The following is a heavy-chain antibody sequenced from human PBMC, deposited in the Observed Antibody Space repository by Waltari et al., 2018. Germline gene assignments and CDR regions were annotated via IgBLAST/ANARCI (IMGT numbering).Heavy chain of an antibody. CDR1: GGSISSSSYY. V-gene: IGHV4-39*07. CDR3: ARTIGIAAAAPIDY. CDR2: IYHSGST. Sequence: QLQLQESGPGLVKPSETLSLTCTVSGGSISSSSYYWGWIRQPPGKGLEWIGSIYHSGSTYYNPSLKSRVTISVDTSKNQFSLKLSSVTAADTAVYYCARTIGIAAAAPIDYWGQGTLVTVSS. J-gene: IGHJ4*02. D-gene: IGHD6-13*01.